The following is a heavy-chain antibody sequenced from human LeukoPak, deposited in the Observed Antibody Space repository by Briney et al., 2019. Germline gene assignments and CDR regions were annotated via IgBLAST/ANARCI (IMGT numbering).Heavy chain of an antibody. V-gene: IGHV1-69*04. CDR2: IIPILGIA. Sequence: SVTVSCKASGGTFSSYAISWVRQAPGQGLEWMGRIIPILGIANYAQKFQGRVTITADKSTSTAYMELSSLRSEDTAVYYCAREVRDGYECDYWGQGTLVTVSS. CDR1: GGTFSSYA. D-gene: IGHD5-24*01. CDR3: AREVRDGYECDY. J-gene: IGHJ4*02.